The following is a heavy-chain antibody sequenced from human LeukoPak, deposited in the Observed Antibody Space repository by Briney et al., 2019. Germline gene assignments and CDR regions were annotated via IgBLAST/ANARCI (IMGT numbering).Heavy chain of an antibody. CDR1: GGSFSGYY. J-gene: IGHJ6*02. CDR3: ASRLLGVRYGMDV. D-gene: IGHD2-15*01. V-gene: IGHV4-34*01. CDR2: INHSGST. Sequence: KASETLSLTCAVYGGSFSGYYWSWIRQPPGKGLEWIGEINHSGSTNYNPSLKSRVTISVDTSKNQFSLKLSSVTAADTAVYYCASRLLGVRYGMDVWGQGTTVTVSS.